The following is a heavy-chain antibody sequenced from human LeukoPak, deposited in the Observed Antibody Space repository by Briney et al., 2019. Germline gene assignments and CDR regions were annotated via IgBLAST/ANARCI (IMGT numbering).Heavy chain of an antibody. CDR1: GGTFSSYA. V-gene: IGHV1-69*13. CDR3: ARDYGGNSYYFDY. CDR2: IIPIFGTA. Sequence: ASVKVSCKASGGTFSSYAISWVRQAPGQGLEWMGGIIPIFGTANYAQKLQGRVTITADESTSTAYMELSSLRSEDTAVYYCARDYGGNSYYFDYWGQGTLVTVSS. D-gene: IGHD4-23*01. J-gene: IGHJ4*02.